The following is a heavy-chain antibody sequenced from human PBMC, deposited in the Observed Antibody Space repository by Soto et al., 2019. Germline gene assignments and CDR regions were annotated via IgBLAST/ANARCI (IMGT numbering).Heavy chain of an antibody. CDR2: INAGNGNT. J-gene: IGHJ6*02. CDR3: AREFNFWSGPGYYYYGMDV. D-gene: IGHD3-3*01. V-gene: IGHV1-3*01. CDR1: GYTFTSYA. Sequence: ASVKVSCKASGYTFTSYAMHWVRQAPGQRLEWMGWINAGNGNTKYSQKIQGRVTSTRDTSASTAYMELSSLRSEDTAVYYCAREFNFWSGPGYYYYGMDVWGQGTTVTVSS.